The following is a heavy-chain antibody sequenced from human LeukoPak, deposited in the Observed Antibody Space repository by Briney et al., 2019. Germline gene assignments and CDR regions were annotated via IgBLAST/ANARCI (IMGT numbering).Heavy chain of an antibody. CDR2: LFGGGDT. D-gene: IGHD4-17*01. J-gene: IGHJ4*02. V-gene: IGHV3-66*01. Sequence: GGSLRLSCAVSGFSVSDNYMTWVRQAPGKGLEWVSVLFGGGDTYYGDSVKGRFAISRDNSKNTVYLQMKSLRAEDTAVYYCARGQRASVTLYYFDFWGQGTLVSVSS. CDR1: GFSVSDNY. CDR3: ARGQRASVTLYYFDF.